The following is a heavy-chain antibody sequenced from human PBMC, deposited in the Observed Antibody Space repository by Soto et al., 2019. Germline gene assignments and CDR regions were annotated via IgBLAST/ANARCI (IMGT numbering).Heavy chain of an antibody. Sequence: QITLKESGPTLVKPTQTLTLTCTFSGFSLTTRGVGVAWIRQPPGKALEWLALIFWDDDKWYSPSLKNRLTITEDTSKNQVVLTLTNMAPVDTATYYCAHRPRGYAYYFDYWGQGALVTVSS. CDR3: AHRPRGYAYYFDY. V-gene: IGHV2-5*02. CDR1: GFSLTTRGVG. CDR2: IFWDDDK. J-gene: IGHJ4*02. D-gene: IGHD5-12*01.